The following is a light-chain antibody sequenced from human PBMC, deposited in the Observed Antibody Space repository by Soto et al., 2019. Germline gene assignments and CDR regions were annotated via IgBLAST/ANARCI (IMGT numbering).Light chain of an antibody. V-gene: IGLV2-14*01. CDR2: EVS. CDR3: SSYTSISTYV. J-gene: IGLJ1*01. Sequence: QSALTQPASVSGSPGQSITISCTGTSSDVGGYNYVSWYQQHPGKAPKLMIYEVSNWPSGVSSRFSGSKSGNTASLTISGLQAEGEADYYCSSYTSISTYVFGTGTKLTVL. CDR1: SSDVGGYNY.